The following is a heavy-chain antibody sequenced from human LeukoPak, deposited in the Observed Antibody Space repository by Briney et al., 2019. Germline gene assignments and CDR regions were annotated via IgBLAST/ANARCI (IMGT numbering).Heavy chain of an antibody. Sequence: GGSLRLSCAASGFTFSSYSMNWVRQAPGKGLEWVSYISSGSSTIHYADSVQGRFTISRDNAKNSLYLQMNSLRDEDTAVYYCARDNRRDGYNYGDYWGQGTLVTVSS. V-gene: IGHV3-48*02. CDR2: ISSGSSTI. CDR3: ARDNRRDGYNYGDY. J-gene: IGHJ4*02. CDR1: GFTFSSYS. D-gene: IGHD5-24*01.